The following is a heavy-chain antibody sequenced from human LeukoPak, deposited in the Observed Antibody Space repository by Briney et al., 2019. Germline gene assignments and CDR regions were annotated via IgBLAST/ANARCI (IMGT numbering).Heavy chain of an antibody. CDR3: ARAPHRGRIDY. D-gene: IGHD2-21*01. V-gene: IGHV4-30-2*01. CDR1: GGSISSGGYS. Sequence: SQTLSLTCAVSGGSISSGGYSWSWIRQPPGKGLEWIGYIYHSGSTYYNPSLKSRVTISVDRSKNQFSLKLGSVTAADTAVYYCARAPHRGRIDYWGQGTLVTVSS. CDR2: IYHSGST. J-gene: IGHJ4*02.